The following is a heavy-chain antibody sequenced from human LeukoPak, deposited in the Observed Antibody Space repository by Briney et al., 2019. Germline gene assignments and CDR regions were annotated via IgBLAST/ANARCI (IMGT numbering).Heavy chain of an antibody. CDR2: INHSGST. Sequence: KPSKTLSLTCAVYGGSFSGYYWSWIRQPPGKGLEWIGEINHSGSTNYNPSLKSRVTISVDTSKNQFSLKLSSVTAADTAVYYCARGRIVGATYFDYWGQGTLVTVSS. V-gene: IGHV4-34*01. D-gene: IGHD1-26*01. CDR1: GGSFSGYY. CDR3: ARGRIVGATYFDY. J-gene: IGHJ4*02.